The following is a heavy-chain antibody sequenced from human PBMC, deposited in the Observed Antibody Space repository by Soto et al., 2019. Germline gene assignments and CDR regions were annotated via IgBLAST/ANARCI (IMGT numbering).Heavy chain of an antibody. CDR1: GGSISSGDYY. CDR2: IYYSGII. CDR3: AREVGEVDYSSSSDAFDI. J-gene: IGHJ3*02. D-gene: IGHD6-6*01. V-gene: IGHV4-30-4*02. Sequence: SDTLSLTCSVSGGSISSGDYYWSCIRQPPGKGLEWIAYIYYSGIIYYNPSLKSRVTMSRDTSKNQFFLNLDSVTAADTAVYYCAREVGEVDYSSSSDAFDIWGQGTMVT.